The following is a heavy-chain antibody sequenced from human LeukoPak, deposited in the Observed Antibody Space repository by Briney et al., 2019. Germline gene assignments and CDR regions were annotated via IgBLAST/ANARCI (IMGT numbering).Heavy chain of an antibody. CDR2: ISYNGGST. D-gene: IGHD4/OR15-4a*01. CDR3: AKPPNYGAYYYGMDV. CDR1: GFTFTNYA. J-gene: IGHJ6*04. Sequence: GGSLSLSCAASGFTFTNYAMSWVRQAPGKGLDWVSAISYNGGSTYYSDSVKGRFTISRDNSKNTVYLQMNSLRAEDTAVYYCAKPPNYGAYYYGMDVWGKGTTVTVSS. V-gene: IGHV3-23*01.